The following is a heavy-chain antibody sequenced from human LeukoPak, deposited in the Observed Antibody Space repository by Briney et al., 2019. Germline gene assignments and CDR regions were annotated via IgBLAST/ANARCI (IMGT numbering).Heavy chain of an antibody. J-gene: IGHJ6*03. V-gene: IGHV3-9*03. Sequence: PGRSLRLSCAASGFSFDDYAMHWVRQAPGKGLEWVSGISWNSGSIDYADSVKGRFTISRDNAKNSLYLQMNSLRAEDMALCYCAKDSKAGIATFFYMDVWGKGTTVTVSS. CDR3: AKDSKAGIATFFYMDV. CDR2: ISWNSGSI. CDR1: GFSFDDYA. D-gene: IGHD6-13*01.